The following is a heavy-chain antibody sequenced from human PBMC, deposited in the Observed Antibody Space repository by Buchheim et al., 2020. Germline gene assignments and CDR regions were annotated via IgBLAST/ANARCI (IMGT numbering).Heavy chain of an antibody. CDR2: ISSSSSYT. Sequence: QVQLVESGGGLVKPGGSLRLSCAASGFTFSDYYLSWIRQAPGKGLEWVSYISSSSSYTNYADSVKGRFTISRDNAQKPLYLQMNSLRAEDTAVYYCAKSLGEGYYYYYYMDVWGKGTT. V-gene: IGHV3-11*05. CDR3: AKSLGEGYYYYYYMDV. J-gene: IGHJ6*03. CDR1: GFTFSDYY.